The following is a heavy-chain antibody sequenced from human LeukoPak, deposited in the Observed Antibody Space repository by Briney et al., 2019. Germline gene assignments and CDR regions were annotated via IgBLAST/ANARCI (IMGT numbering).Heavy chain of an antibody. CDR2: ISAYNGNT. CDR3: ATDPGSSGFDY. Sequence: ASVKVSCKASGYTFTSYGISWVRQAPGQGLEWMGWISAYNGNTNYAQKLQGRVTMTEDTSTDTAYMELSSLRSEDTAVYYCATDPGSSGFDYWGQGTLVTVSS. V-gene: IGHV1-18*01. D-gene: IGHD3-22*01. CDR1: GYTFTSYG. J-gene: IGHJ4*02.